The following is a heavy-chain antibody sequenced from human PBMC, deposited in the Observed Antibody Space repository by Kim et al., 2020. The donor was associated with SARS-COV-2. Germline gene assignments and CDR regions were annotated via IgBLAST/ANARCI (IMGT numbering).Heavy chain of an antibody. Sequence: NYAQKFQGRVTITADESTSTAYMELSSLRSEDTAVYCCAREGYDYYGMDVWGQGTTVTVSS. V-gene: IGHV1-69*01. CDR3: AREGYDYYGMDV. J-gene: IGHJ6*02.